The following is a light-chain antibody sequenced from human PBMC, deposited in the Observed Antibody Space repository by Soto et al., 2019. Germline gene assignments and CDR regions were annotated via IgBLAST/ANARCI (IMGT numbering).Light chain of an antibody. J-gene: IGKJ4*01. CDR3: QQYYSTPPT. Sequence: DIVMTQSPDSLAVSLGERATINCKSSQSVLYSSNNKNYLAWYQQKPGQPPKLLIYWASTRESGVPDRSSGSGSGTDFTLTISSLQAEDVAVYYCQQYYSTPPTFGGGTKVEIK. CDR1: QSVLYSSNNKNY. V-gene: IGKV4-1*01. CDR2: WAS.